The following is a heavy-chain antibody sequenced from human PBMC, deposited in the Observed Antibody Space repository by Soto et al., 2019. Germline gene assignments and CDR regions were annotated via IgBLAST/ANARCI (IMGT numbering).Heavy chain of an antibody. Sequence: QVQLQQWGAGLLKPSETLSLTCAVSGGSFSAHYWSWIRQPPGKGLEWIGEISHRGSTNYNPSLKSRVTISVDTSKNQFSLRLTSVTAADTAVYSCARAGRLGYCTNGVCPFDFWGRGTLVTVSS. CDR2: ISHRGST. D-gene: IGHD2-8*01. J-gene: IGHJ4*02. V-gene: IGHV4-34*01. CDR3: ARAGRLGYCTNGVCPFDF. CDR1: GGSFSAHY.